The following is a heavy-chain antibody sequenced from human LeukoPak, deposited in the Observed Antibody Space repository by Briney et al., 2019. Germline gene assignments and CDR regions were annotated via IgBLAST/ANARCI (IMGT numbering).Heavy chain of an antibody. CDR1: GFTVSSSF. CDR2: LYSDGART. Sequence: GGSLGLSCAASGFTVSSSFLSWVRQAPGKGLEWLSILYSDGARTQYADSAKGRFTISRDNSKNTLYLQMNSLRAEDTAVYYCAKGSGYDTDFDYWGQGTLVSVSS. D-gene: IGHD5-12*01. J-gene: IGHJ4*02. CDR3: AKGSGYDTDFDY. V-gene: IGHV3-66*01.